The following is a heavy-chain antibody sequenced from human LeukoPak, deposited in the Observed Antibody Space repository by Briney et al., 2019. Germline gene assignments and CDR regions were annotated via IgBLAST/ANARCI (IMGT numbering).Heavy chain of an antibody. D-gene: IGHD5/OR15-5a*01. CDR3: ARGSFYRNSYYYYINV. Sequence: PSETLSLTCSLSGDSISSGVFYWSWIRQPAGKGLEWIGRIYTTGNTNYNPSLKSRITMSIDTSENQFSLKLTPVTAADTAVYYCARGSFYRNSYYYYINVWGTGTTVTVSS. CDR1: GDSISSGVFY. J-gene: IGHJ6*03. V-gene: IGHV4-61*02. CDR2: IYTTGNT.